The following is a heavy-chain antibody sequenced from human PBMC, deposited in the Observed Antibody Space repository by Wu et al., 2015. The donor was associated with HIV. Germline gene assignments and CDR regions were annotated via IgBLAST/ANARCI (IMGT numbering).Heavy chain of an antibody. D-gene: IGHD5-18*01. J-gene: IGHJ6*03. Sequence: QVQLVQSGAEVKKPGASVKVSCKASGYTFTGYYMHWVRQAPGQGLEWMGWINPNSGGTNYAQKFQGRVTMTRDTSISTAYMELSRLRSDDTAVYYCARLGSLSGYSTWGYYYYYYMDVWGKGTTVTVSS. CDR3: ARLGSLSGYSTWGYYYYYYMDV. CDR2: INPNSGGT. CDR1: GYTFTGYY. V-gene: IGHV1-2*02.